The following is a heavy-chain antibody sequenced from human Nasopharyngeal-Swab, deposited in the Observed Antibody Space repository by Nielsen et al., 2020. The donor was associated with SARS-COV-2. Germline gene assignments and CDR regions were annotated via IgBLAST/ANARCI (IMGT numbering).Heavy chain of an antibody. V-gene: IGHV4-39*01. J-gene: IGHJ4*02. D-gene: IGHD3-16*02. CDR1: GGSISSSSYY. CDR3: ARYRHDYVWGSYRYLFDY. Sequence: SETLSLTCTVSGGSISSSSYYWGWIRQPPGKGLEWIGSIYYSGSTYYNPSLKSRVTISVDTSKNQFSLKLSSVTAADTAVYYCARYRHDYVWGSYRYLFDYWGQGTLVTVSS. CDR2: IYYSGST.